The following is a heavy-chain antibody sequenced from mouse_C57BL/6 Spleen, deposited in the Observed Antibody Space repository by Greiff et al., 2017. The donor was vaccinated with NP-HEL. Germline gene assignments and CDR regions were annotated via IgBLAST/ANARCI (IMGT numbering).Heavy chain of an antibody. CDR2: INPNYGTT. CDR1: GYSFTDYN. Sequence: EVQLQESGPELVKPGASVKISCKASGYSFTDYNMNWVKQSNGKSLEWIGVINPNYGTTSYNQKFKGKATLTVDQSSSTAYMQLNSLTSEDSAVYYCARSGYYDYDWYFDVWGTGTTVTVSS. J-gene: IGHJ1*03. CDR3: ARSGYYDYDWYFDV. V-gene: IGHV1-39*01. D-gene: IGHD2-4*01.